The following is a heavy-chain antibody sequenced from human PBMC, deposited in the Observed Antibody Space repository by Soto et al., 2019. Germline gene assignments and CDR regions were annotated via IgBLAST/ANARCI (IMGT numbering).Heavy chain of an antibody. CDR3: ARHDSNILTGYPFDY. CDR2: IYNTGYT. Sequence: QLQLQESGPGVVKPSETLSLTCNVSGGSISSSSYYWGWIRQPPGRGLEWIGSIYNTGYTYYNPSLKSRVTLSVDTSPNQFSLKLSSVTAADTAVSYWARHDSNILTGYPFDYWGQGTLVTVSS. J-gene: IGHJ4*02. D-gene: IGHD3-9*01. CDR1: GGSISSSSYY. V-gene: IGHV4-39*01.